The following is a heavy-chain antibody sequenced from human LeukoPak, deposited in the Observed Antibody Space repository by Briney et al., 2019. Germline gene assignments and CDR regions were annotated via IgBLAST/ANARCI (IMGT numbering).Heavy chain of an antibody. J-gene: IGHJ5*02. CDR1: GYSISSGYY. CDR3: AREALWFGELSRGNWFDP. CDR2: VYHSGST. V-gene: IGHV4-38-2*02. Sequence: SETLSLTCTVSGYSISSGYYWGWIRQPPGKGLEWIGSVYHSGSTYYNPSLKSRVTISVDTSKNQFSLKLSSVTAADTAVYYCAREALWFGELSRGNWFDPWGQGTLVTVSS. D-gene: IGHD3-10*01.